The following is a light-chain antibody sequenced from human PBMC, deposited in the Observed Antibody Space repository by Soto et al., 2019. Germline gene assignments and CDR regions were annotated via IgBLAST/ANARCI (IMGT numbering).Light chain of an antibody. CDR1: SSDVGGYNY. V-gene: IGLV2-14*01. CDR3: TSYSKTNTLV. CDR2: DVT. J-gene: IGLJ3*02. Sequence: QSALTQPASVSGSPGQSITISCTGTSSDVGGYNYVPWYQQHPGKAPKLMIFDVTDRPSGVSDRFSGSKSGNTASLTISGLQAEDEADYYCTSYSKTNTLVFGGGTKLTVL.